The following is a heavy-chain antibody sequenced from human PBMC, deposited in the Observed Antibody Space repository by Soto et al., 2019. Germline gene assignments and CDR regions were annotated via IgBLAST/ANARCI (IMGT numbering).Heavy chain of an antibody. J-gene: IGHJ4*02. CDR3: AKPSGPYSSGWQDLFDC. D-gene: IGHD6-19*01. V-gene: IGHV3-30*18. Sequence: GGSLRLSCAASGFTFSSYGMHWVRQAPGKGLEWVAVISYDGSNKYYADSVKCRFTISRDNSKNTLYLQMNSLRAEDTAVYYCAKPSGPYSSGWQDLFDCWGQGTLVTVSS. CDR2: ISYDGSNK. CDR1: GFTFSSYG.